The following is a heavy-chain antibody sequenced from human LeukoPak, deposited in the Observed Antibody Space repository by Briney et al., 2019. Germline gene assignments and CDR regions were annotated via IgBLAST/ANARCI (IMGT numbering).Heavy chain of an antibody. CDR1: GFTFSSYS. CDR2: ISSSSYI. V-gene: IGHV3-21*04. CDR3: ARGSHLTFDY. D-gene: IGHD3-10*01. Sequence: PGGSLRLSCAASGFTFSSYSMNWVRQAPGKGLEWVSSISSSSYIYYADSVKGRFTISRDNTKNSLYLQMNSLRAEDTAVYYCARGSHLTFDYWGQGTLVTVSS. J-gene: IGHJ4*02.